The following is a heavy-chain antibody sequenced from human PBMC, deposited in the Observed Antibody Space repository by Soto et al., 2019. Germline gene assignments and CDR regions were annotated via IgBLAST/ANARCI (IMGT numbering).Heavy chain of an antibody. V-gene: IGHV4-59*08. CDR1: GGSISSYY. J-gene: IGHJ4*02. CDR2: IYYSGST. CDR3: ARSPSSWYPVFDY. Sequence: SETLSLTCTVSGGSISSYYWSWIRQPPGKGLEWIGYIYYSGSTNYNPSLKSRVTISVDTSKNQFSLKLSSVTAADTAVYYCARSPSSWYPVFDYWGQGTLVTVSS. D-gene: IGHD6-13*01.